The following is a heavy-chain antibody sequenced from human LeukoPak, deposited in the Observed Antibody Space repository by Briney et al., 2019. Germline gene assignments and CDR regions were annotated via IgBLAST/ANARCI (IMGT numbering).Heavy chain of an antibody. CDR2: INPNSGGT. CDR3: ARDDYSVVTAILGFDY. J-gene: IGHJ4*02. Sequence: APVKVSCKASGYTFTGYYMHWVRQAPGQGLEWMGWINPNSGGTNYAQKFQGRVTMTRDTSISTAYMELSRLRSDDTAVYYCARDDYSVVTAILGFDYWGQGTLVTVSS. D-gene: IGHD2-21*02. V-gene: IGHV1-2*02. CDR1: GYTFTGYY.